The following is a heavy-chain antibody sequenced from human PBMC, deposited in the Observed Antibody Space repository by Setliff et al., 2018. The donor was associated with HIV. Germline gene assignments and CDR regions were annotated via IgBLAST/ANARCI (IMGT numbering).Heavy chain of an antibody. CDR2: INHSGST. CDR3: ARDSRQEGYDSYYFDY. D-gene: IGHD5-12*01. V-gene: IGHV4-34*01. Sequence: PSETLSLTCAVYGGSFSGYYWSWIRQPPGKGLEWIGEINHSGSTNYNPSLKSRVTISVDTSKNQFSLKLSSVTAADTAVYYYARDSRQEGYDSYYFDYWGQGTLVTVSS. CDR1: GGSFSGYY. J-gene: IGHJ4*02.